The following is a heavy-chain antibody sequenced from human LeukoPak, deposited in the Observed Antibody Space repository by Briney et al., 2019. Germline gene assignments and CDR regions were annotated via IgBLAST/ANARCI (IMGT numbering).Heavy chain of an antibody. V-gene: IGHV3-23*01. Sequence: PGGSLRLSCAASGFTVSSNYMSWVRQAPGKGLEWVSAISGSGDSTYYADSVKGRFTISRDISKNTLYLQMNSLRAEDTAVYYCAKESGTADFDYWGQGTLVTVSS. D-gene: IGHD1-26*01. J-gene: IGHJ4*02. CDR3: AKESGTADFDY. CDR2: ISGSGDST. CDR1: GFTVSSNY.